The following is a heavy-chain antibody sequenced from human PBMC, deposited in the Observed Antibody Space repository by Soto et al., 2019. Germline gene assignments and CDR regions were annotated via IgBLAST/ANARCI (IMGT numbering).Heavy chain of an antibody. Sequence: EVQLVESGGGLVQPGGSLRLSCAASGFTFSNYWMSWVRQAPGKGLEWVANINQGGSEKYYVDSVKGRFTISRDNAKNSLYLQMIGLRAEDTAVYFCASEIRLATLTIFGAGVSDFWGQGTLVTVSS. CDR1: GFTFSNYW. V-gene: IGHV3-7*03. CDR2: INQGGSEK. D-gene: IGHD3-3*01. J-gene: IGHJ4*02. CDR3: ASEIRLATLTIFGAGVSDF.